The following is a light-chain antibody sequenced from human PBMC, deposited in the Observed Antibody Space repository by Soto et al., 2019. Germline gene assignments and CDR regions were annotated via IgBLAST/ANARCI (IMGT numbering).Light chain of an antibody. CDR3: QQYNTYSKT. V-gene: IGKV1-5*01. Sequence: DIQMTQSPSTLSASLGDRVTITCRASQTISSWLAWYQQKPGKAPKLLIYDASSLESGVPSRFSGSGSGTEFTLTISSLQPDDFATYYCQQYNTYSKTFGQGTEVDI. CDR1: QTISSW. CDR2: DAS. J-gene: IGKJ1*01.